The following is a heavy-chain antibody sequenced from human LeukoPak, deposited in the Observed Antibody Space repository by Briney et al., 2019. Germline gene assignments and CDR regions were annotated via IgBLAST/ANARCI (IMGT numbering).Heavy chain of an antibody. J-gene: IGHJ4*02. CDR3: VKGSGYDSNFDY. V-gene: IGHV1-3*01. CDR1: GYSFTNYA. Sequence: ASVKVSCTASGYSFTNYAMHWVRHAPGQRLEWMGWINAGNGNTKYSQKFQGRVTITRDTSASTGHVELSSLRSEDTAVYYCVKGSGYDSNFDYWGQGTLVTVSS. CDR2: INAGNGNT. D-gene: IGHD5-12*01.